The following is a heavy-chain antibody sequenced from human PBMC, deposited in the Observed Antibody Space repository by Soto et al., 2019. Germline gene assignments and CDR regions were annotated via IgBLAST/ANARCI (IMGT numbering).Heavy chain of an antibody. Sequence: ASVKVPCKASGYTCTSYGISWLRQAPGQGLEWMGWISAYNANTNYAQKLQGRVTMTTDTSTNTSYMELRSLRSADTAVYFCARDRMGATGDYWGQGTLVTVSS. D-gene: IGHD1-26*01. CDR3: ARDRMGATGDY. CDR2: ISAYNANT. CDR1: GYTCTSYG. V-gene: IGHV1-18*01. J-gene: IGHJ4*02.